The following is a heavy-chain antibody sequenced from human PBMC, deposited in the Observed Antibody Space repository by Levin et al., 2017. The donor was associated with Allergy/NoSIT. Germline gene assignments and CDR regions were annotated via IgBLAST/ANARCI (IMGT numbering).Heavy chain of an antibody. J-gene: IGHJ5*01. V-gene: IGHV3-23*01. CDR3: ARGAHSGYDGWFDS. CDR1: GFTFSSYA. CDR2: VSGNAIST. D-gene: IGHD5-12*01. Sequence: PGGSLRLSCTASGFTFSSYAMNWVRQAPGKGLEWVSTVSGNAISTYYADSVKGRFTISRDNSKNTLYLQMNSLRAEDTAIYYCARGAHSGYDGWFDSWGQETLVTVSS.